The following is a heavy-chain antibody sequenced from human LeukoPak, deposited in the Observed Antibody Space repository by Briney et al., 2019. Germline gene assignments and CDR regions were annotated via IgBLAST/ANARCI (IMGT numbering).Heavy chain of an antibody. J-gene: IGHJ4*02. CDR3: ARRRYCSSTSCYTAFAG. Sequence: PSETLSLTCAVYGGSFSGYYWSWIRQPPGKGLEWIGEINHSGSTNYNPSLKSRVTISVDTSKNQFSLKLSSVTAADTAVYYCARRRYCSSTSCYTAFAGWGQGTLDTVSS. CDR2: INHSGST. CDR1: GGSFSGYY. V-gene: IGHV4-34*01. D-gene: IGHD2-2*02.